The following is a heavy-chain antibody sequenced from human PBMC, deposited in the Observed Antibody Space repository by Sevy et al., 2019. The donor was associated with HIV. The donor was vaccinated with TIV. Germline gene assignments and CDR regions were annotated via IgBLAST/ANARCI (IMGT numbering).Heavy chain of an antibody. CDR3: AKGFCSGGTCPRDYYYYGMDV. CDR1: EFTFSSYA. V-gene: IGHV3-23*01. J-gene: IGHJ6*02. CDR2: ISGSGRYT. Sequence: GGSLRLSCAASEFTFSSYAMSWVRQAPGKGLEWVSSISGSGRYTYYADSVEGRFTISRDNSKNTVYVQMNSLRAEDTAVYYCAKGFCSGGTCPRDYYYYGMDVWGQGTTVTVSS. D-gene: IGHD2-15*01.